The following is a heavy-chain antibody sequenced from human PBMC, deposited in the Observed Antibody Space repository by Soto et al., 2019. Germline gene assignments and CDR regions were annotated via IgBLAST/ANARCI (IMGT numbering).Heavy chain of an antibody. D-gene: IGHD3-3*01. J-gene: IGHJ4*02. CDR2: SIPICGTA. CDR1: GGTFSSYA. V-gene: IGHV1-69*12. Sequence: QVQLVQSGAEVKKPGSSVKVSCKASGGTFSSYAFSWVRQAPGQGLEWMGGSIPICGTANYAQKFQGRVTITADESTGTAYMELSSLRSEDTAVYYCARVKVRFLEWLGSEGWGQGTLVTVSS. CDR3: ARVKVRFLEWLGSEG.